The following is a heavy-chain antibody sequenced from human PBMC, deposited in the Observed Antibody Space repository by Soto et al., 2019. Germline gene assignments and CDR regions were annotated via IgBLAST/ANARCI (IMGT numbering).Heavy chain of an antibody. D-gene: IGHD2-15*01. J-gene: IGHJ4*02. CDR2: IYYSGST. CDR1: GGSISSSSYY. Sequence: SETLSLTCTVSGGSISSSSYYWGWIRQPPGKGLEWIGSIYYSGSTYYNPSLKSRVTISVDTSKNQFSLKLSSVTAADTAVYYCIGGGRDIVVVVAATTVDYWGQGTLVTVSS. V-gene: IGHV4-39*01. CDR3: IGGGRDIVVVVAATTVDY.